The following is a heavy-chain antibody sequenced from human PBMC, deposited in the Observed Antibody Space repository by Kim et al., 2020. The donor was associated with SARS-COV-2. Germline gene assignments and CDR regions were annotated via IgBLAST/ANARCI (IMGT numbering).Heavy chain of an antibody. CDR1: GCTFSSYA. Sequence: SVKVSCKASGCTFSSYAISWVRQAPGQGLEWMGRIIPILGIANYAQKFQGRVTITADKSTSTAYMELSSLRSEDTAVYYCARVQTTVTEYYYYGMDVWGQGTTVTVSS. V-gene: IGHV1-69*04. D-gene: IGHD4-17*01. CDR3: ARVQTTVTEYYYYGMDV. CDR2: IIPILGIA. J-gene: IGHJ6*02.